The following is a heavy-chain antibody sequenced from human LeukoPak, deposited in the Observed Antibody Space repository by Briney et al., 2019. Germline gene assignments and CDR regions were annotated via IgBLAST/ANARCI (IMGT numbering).Heavy chain of an antibody. V-gene: IGHV4-34*01. CDR3: ARELSYGDNYNWFDP. Sequence: PSETLSLTCAVYGGSFSGYYWRWIRQPPGKGLEWIGEIDHSGSTNYNPSLKSRVTISVDTSKNQFSLKLSSVTAADTAVYYCARELSYGDNYNWFDPWGQGTLVTVSS. J-gene: IGHJ5*02. CDR2: IDHSGST. CDR1: GGSFSGYY. D-gene: IGHD4-17*01.